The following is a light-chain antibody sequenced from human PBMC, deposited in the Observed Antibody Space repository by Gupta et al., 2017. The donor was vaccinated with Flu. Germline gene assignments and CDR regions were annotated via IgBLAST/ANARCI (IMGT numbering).Light chain of an antibody. V-gene: IGKV1-5*03. Sequence: SPSTLSASVGARVTITCRASQSISSWLSWYQQKPGKAPKLLIYKASTLESGVPSRFSGSGFGTEFTLTISRLQPDDFATYYCQEYNSYWAFGQGTKVEIK. CDR3: QEYNSYWA. J-gene: IGKJ1*01. CDR2: KAS. CDR1: QSISSW.